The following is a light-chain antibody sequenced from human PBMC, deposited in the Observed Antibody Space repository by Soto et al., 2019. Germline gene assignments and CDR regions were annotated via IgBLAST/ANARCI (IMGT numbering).Light chain of an antibody. CDR3: QSYDSSLSAVV. V-gene: IGLV1-40*01. CDR1: SSNIGAGYD. Sequence: QSVLTQPPSVSGAPGQRVTISCTGSSSNIGAGYDVHWYKQLPGTAPKLLIYVNSNRPSGVPDRFSGSKSGTSASLAITGLQAEDEAEYDCQSYDSSLSAVVFGGGTKLTVL. J-gene: IGLJ2*01. CDR2: VNS.